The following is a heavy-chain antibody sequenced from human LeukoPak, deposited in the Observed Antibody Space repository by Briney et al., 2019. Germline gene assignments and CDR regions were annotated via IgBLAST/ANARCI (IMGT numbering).Heavy chain of an antibody. CDR3: TTDTFYMKGFDP. V-gene: IGHV3-23*01. Sequence: PGGSLRLSCAASGFIFSSYAMSWVRQAPGKGLEWVSRISSVVRTDYADSVKGRFTISRDNSKNTLFLQMNSLRAEDTAVYYCTTDTFYMKGFDPWGHGTLITVSS. CDR1: GFIFSSYA. J-gene: IGHJ5*02. CDR2: ISSVVRT. D-gene: IGHD2/OR15-2a*01.